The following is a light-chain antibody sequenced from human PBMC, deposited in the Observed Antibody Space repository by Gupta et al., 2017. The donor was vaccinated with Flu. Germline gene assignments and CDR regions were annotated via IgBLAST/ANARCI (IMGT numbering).Light chain of an antibody. V-gene: IGKV3-20*01. CDR3: QQYRA. CDR2: GAS. J-gene: IGKJ1*01. CDR1: ESVRSSY. Sequence: EFVLTQSPGTLSLSPGERATLSCRASESVRSSYLAWYQQKPGQAPRLLIYGASSRATGIPDRFSGSGSGTDFTLTISSLEPEDFAVYYCQQYRAFGQGTKVEIK.